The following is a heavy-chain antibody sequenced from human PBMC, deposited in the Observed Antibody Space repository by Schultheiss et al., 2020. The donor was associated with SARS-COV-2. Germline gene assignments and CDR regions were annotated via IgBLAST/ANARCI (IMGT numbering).Heavy chain of an antibody. CDR3: ARGGPKRGSRRGADY. CDR1: GGSVSSGSYY. D-gene: IGHD5-12*01. V-gene: IGHV4-61*01. CDR2: IYYSGST. J-gene: IGHJ4*02. Sequence: SETLSLTCAVSGGSVSSGSYYWSWIRQHPGEGLEWIGYIYYSGSTNYNPSLKSRVTISVDTSKNQFSLKLSSVTAADTSVYYCARGGPKRGSRRGADYWGQGTLVTASS.